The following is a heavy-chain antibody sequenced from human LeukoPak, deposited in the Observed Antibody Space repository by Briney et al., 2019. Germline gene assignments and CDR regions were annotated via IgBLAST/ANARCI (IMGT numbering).Heavy chain of an antibody. V-gene: IGHV3-21*01. Sequence: GGSLRLSCAASGFTFSSYSMNWVRQAPGKGLEWVSSISSSSSYIYYADSVKGRFTISRDNAKNSLYLQMNSLRAEDTAVYYCARERALGYYYDSSWGQGTLVTDSS. J-gene: IGHJ4*02. D-gene: IGHD3-22*01. CDR3: ARERALGYYYDSS. CDR1: GFTFSSYS. CDR2: ISSSSSYI.